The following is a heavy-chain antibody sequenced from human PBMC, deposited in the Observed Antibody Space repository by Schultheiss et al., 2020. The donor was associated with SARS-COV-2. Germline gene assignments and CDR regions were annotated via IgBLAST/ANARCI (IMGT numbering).Heavy chain of an antibody. CDR3: VRESRLGRADDAFDI. V-gene: IGHV3-7*05. CDR1: GFTFSSYW. J-gene: IGHJ3*02. Sequence: GESLKISCAASGFTFSSYWMTWVRQAPGKGLEWLANIKQDGSEEFHVDSLRGRFTISRDNANNFLFLQINSLRAEDTAVYYCVRESRLGRADDAFDIWGQGTMVTVSS. CDR2: IKQDGSEE. D-gene: IGHD7-27*01.